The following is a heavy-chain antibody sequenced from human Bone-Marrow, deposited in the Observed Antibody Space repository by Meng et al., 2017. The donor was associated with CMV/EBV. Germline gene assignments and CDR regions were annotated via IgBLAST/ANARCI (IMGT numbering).Heavy chain of an antibody. J-gene: IGHJ6*02. Sequence: GGSLRLSCAASGFTFSSYAMSWVRQAPGKGLEWVSAISGSGGSTYYADSVKGRFTISRDNSKNTLYLQMNSLRAEDTAVYYCAKGIREWDYYYYGMDVWGQGTTVTFSS. CDR1: GFTFSSYA. D-gene: IGHD2-15*01. CDR2: ISGSGGST. V-gene: IGHV3-23*01. CDR3: AKGIREWDYYYYGMDV.